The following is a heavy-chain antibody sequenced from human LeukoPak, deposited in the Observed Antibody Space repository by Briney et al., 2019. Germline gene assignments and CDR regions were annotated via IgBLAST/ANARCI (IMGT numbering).Heavy chain of an antibody. CDR2: ISGSGGST. CDR3: AKQLRGSGSYLRLDAFDI. Sequence: GGSLRLSCAASGFTFSSYAMSWVRQAPGKGLEWVSAISGSGGSTYYADSVKGRFTISRDNSKNMLYLQMNSLRAEDTAVYYCAKQLRGSGSYLRLDAFDIWGQGTMVTVSS. D-gene: IGHD1-26*01. CDR1: GFTFSSYA. J-gene: IGHJ3*02. V-gene: IGHV3-23*01.